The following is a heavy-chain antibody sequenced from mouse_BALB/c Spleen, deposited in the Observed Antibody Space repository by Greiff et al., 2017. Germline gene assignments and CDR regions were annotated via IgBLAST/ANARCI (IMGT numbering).Heavy chain of an antibody. CDR1: GFNIKDTY. CDR2: IDPANGNT. D-gene: IGHD2-14*01. J-gene: IGHJ4*01. Sequence: EVQLQQSGAELVKPGASVKLSCTASGFNIKDTYMHWVKQRPEQGLEWIGRIDPANGNTKYDPKFQGKATITADTSSNTAYLQLSSLTSEDTAVYYCALDRYADYAMDYWGQGTSVTVSS. CDR3: ALDRYADYAMDY. V-gene: IGHV14-3*02.